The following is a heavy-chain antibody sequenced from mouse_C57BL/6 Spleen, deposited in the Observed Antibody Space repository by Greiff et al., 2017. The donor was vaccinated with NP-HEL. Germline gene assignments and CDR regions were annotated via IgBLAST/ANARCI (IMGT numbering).Heavy chain of an antibody. D-gene: IGHD2-3*01. CDR2: IYPSDSET. CDR3: ARRWLPPGAMDD. Sequence: QVQLQQPGAELVRPGSSVKLSCKASGYTFTSYWMDWVKQRPGQGLEWIGNIYPSDSETHYNQKFKDKATLTVDKSSSTAYMQLSSLTSEDSAVYYCARRWLPPGAMDDWGQGTSVTVSS. J-gene: IGHJ4*01. V-gene: IGHV1-61*01. CDR1: GYTFTSYW.